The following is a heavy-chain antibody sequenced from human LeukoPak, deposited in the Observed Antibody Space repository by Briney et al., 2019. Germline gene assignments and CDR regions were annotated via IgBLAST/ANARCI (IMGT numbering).Heavy chain of an antibody. Sequence: ASVKVSCKASGYTFTGYYMHWVRQASGQGLEWMGWINPNSGGTNYAQNFQGRVIMARDTSISTAYMELSRLRSDDTAVYYCASSRSSGGRLDYWGQGTLVTVSS. D-gene: IGHD6-19*01. J-gene: IGHJ4*02. CDR2: INPNSGGT. CDR1: GYTFTGYY. CDR3: ASSRSSGGRLDY. V-gene: IGHV1-2*02.